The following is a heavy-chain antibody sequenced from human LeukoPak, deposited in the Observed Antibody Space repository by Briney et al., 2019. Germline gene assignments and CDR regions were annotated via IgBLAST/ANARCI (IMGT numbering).Heavy chain of an antibody. Sequence: SETLSLTCTVSGGSISTTSYYWGWIRQPPGKGLEWIGSIYYSGSTYYNPPLKSRVTISVDTSKNQFSLKLSSVTAADTAVYYCARLPSDGDSYYYYGMDVWGQGTTVTVSS. D-gene: IGHD4-17*01. CDR1: GGSISTTSYY. CDR3: ARLPSDGDSYYYYGMDV. V-gene: IGHV4-39*07. J-gene: IGHJ6*02. CDR2: IYYSGST.